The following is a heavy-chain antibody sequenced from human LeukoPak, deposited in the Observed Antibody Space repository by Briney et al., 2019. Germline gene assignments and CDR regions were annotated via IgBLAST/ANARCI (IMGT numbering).Heavy chain of an antibody. J-gene: IGHJ3*02. CDR3: ARERATYGFDI. Sequence: ASVKVSCKASGYTFTSYYMHWVRQAPGQGLEWMGIINPGGGSTTCAQKFQDRVTMTRDTSTSTVYMELSSLRSEDTAVYYCARERATYGFDIWGQGTMVTVAS. CDR1: GYTFTSYY. V-gene: IGHV1-46*01. CDR2: INPGGGST.